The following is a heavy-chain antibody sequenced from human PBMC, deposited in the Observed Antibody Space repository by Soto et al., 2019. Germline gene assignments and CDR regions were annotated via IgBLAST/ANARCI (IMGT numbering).Heavy chain of an antibody. V-gene: IGHV3-30*18. J-gene: IGHJ4*02. CDR1: GFTFSNSG. CDR2: ISHEGSKK. CDR3: AKAGGLGGLDY. D-gene: IGHD7-27*01. Sequence: QVQMVESGGGVVQPGRSLRLSCAASGFTFSNSGMHWVRQAPGKGLDWVAFISHEGSKKYYEDSVKGRFTLSRDNSKNTLYLQVDSLRIEDTAVYYGAKAGGLGGLDYWGQGNLVAVSS.